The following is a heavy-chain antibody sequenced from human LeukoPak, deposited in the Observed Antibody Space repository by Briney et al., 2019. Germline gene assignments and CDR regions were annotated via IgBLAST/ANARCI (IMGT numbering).Heavy chain of an antibody. Sequence: PSETLSLTCTVSGGSISTYYWNWIRQPPGKGLEWIGYIYYSGTTNYNPSLKSRVSMSVDTSKNQFSLKLSSVTAADTAVYYCVRGPRYYDDSGFHYGVFDIWGQGTVVTVSS. CDR2: IYYSGTT. CDR3: VRGPRYYDDSGFHYGVFDI. V-gene: IGHV4-59*01. D-gene: IGHD3-22*01. J-gene: IGHJ3*02. CDR1: GGSISTYY.